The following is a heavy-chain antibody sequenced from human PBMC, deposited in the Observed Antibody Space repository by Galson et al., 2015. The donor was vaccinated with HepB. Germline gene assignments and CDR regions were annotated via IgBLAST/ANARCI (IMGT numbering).Heavy chain of an antibody. Sequence: ETLSLTCAVYGGSFSGNYWSWIRQPPGKGLEWIGEINHSGSTNYNPSLKSRVTTSVDTSRNQFSLKLSSVTAADTAVYYCARGRRTMVRGIIITSYSYYHMDVWGKGTTVTVSS. D-gene: IGHD3-10*01. V-gene: IGHV4-34*01. J-gene: IGHJ6*03. CDR2: INHSGST. CDR3: ARGRRTMVRGIIITSYSYYHMDV. CDR1: GGSFSGNY.